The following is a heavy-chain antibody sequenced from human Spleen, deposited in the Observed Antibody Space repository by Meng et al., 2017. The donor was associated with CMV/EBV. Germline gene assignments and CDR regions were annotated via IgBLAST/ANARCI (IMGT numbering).Heavy chain of an antibody. D-gene: IGHD4-11*01. V-gene: IGHV3-30-3*01. J-gene: IGHJ3*02. CDR3: ARAPLHFDI. Sequence: GESLKISCAASGFTFSSYAMHWVRQAPGKGLEWVAVISYDGSNKYYADSVKGRFTISRDNSKNTLYLQMNSLRAEDTAVYYCARAPLHFDIWGQGTMVTVSS. CDR2: ISYDGSNK. CDR1: GFTFSSYA.